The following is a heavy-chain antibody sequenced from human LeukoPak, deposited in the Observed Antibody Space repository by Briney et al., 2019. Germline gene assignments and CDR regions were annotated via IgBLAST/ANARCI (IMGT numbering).Heavy chain of an antibody. V-gene: IGHV1-18*01. Sequence: GASVKVSCKASGYAFTSYGISWVRQAPGQGLEWMGWISAYNGNTNYAQKFQGRVTITADESTSTAYIELSSLRSEDTAVYYCARGRITGTTHYFDYWGQGTLVTVSS. CDR3: ARGRITGTTHYFDY. J-gene: IGHJ4*02. CDR1: GYAFTSYG. D-gene: IGHD1-20*01. CDR2: ISAYNGNT.